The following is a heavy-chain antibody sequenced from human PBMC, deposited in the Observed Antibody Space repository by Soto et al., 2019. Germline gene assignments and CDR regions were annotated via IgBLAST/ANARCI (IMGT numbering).Heavy chain of an antibody. J-gene: IGHJ5*02. Sequence: GSLILSCAASGFTFRSYGMNCVRQAPGKGLEWVSSISSSGSYIYYADSVKGRFTVSRDNAKNSLYLHMNSLRAEDTAVYYCAKSLAARLDWFDPWGQGTLVTVSS. CDR1: GFTFRSYG. V-gene: IGHV3-21*01. CDR2: ISSSGSYI. D-gene: IGHD6-6*01. CDR3: AKSLAARLDWFDP.